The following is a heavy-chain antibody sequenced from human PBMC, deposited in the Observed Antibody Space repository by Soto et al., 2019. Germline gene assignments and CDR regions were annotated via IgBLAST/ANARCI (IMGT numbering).Heavy chain of an antibody. CDR1: GFTFSSCS. Sequence: LRISCASSGFTFSSCSMNWVRQAPGKGLEWVSFISGSGDTKYYADSVKGRFTISRDNAKNSLYLQMSSLRDEDTAVYYCARDLEQQLVPLDYYGMDVWGQMPPATFSS. V-gene: IGHV3-48*02. D-gene: IGHD6-13*01. CDR3: ARDLEQQLVPLDYYGMDV. CDR2: ISGSGDTK. J-gene: IGHJ6*02.